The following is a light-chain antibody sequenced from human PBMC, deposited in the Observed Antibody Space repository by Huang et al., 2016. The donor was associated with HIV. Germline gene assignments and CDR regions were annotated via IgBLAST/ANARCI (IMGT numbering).Light chain of an antibody. CDR3: QQYGSSPT. Sequence: EIVLTQSPGTLSLSPGERGTLSCRASQSVSSSYLAWYQPKPGQAPRLLIYDASSRASGIPDRFSGSGSGTDFTLTISRLEPEDFAVYYCQQYGSSPTFGQGTKVEIK. V-gene: IGKV3-20*01. CDR1: QSVSSSY. CDR2: DAS. J-gene: IGKJ1*01.